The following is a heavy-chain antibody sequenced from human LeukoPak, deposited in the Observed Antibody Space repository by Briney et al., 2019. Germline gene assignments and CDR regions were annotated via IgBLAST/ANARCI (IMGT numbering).Heavy chain of an antibody. CDR2: IYYSGST. V-gene: IGHV4-59*01. CDR1: GGSISSYY. Sequence: KTSETLSLTCTVSGGSISSYYWSWIRQPPGKGLEWFGYIYYSGSTNYNPSLKSRVAISVDTSKNQFSLKLSSVTAADTAVYYCAGETSYSSGQAFDYWGQGTLVTVSS. D-gene: IGHD6-25*01. CDR3: AGETSYSSGQAFDY. J-gene: IGHJ4*02.